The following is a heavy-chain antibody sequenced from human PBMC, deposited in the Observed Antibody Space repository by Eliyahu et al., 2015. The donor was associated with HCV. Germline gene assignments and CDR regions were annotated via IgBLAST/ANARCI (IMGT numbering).Heavy chain of an antibody. Sequence: EVQLVESGGGLXKPGRSLRLSCXASGFTXGXXAXXWFRQAPGKGLEWVGFIRSKAYGGTTEYAASVKGRFTISRDDSKSIAYLQMNSLKTEDTAVYYGTRFYSGSYPGGVNYYYGMDVWGQGTTVTVSS. J-gene: IGHJ6*02. CDR2: IRSKAYGGTT. CDR1: GFTXGXXA. V-gene: IGHV3-49*05. D-gene: IGHD1-26*01. CDR3: TRFYSGSYPGGVNYYYGMDV.